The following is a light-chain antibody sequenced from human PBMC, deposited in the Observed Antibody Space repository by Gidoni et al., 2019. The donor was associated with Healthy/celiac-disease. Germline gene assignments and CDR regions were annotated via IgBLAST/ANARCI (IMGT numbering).Light chain of an antibody. Sequence: DIVMTQSPDSLAVPLGERATINCKSSQSVLYSSNNKNYLAWYQQKPGQPPKLLIYWASTRESGVPDRFSGSGSGTDFTLTISSLQAEDVAVYYCQQYYSTPPTFXGXTKVEIK. V-gene: IGKV4-1*01. CDR3: QQYYSTPPT. CDR2: WAS. J-gene: IGKJ4*01. CDR1: QSVLYSSNNKNY.